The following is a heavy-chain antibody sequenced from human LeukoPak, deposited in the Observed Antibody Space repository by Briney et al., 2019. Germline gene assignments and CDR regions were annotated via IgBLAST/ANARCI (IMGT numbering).Heavy chain of an antibody. D-gene: IGHD7-27*01. Sequence: PSETLSLTCTVSGGSISSGSYCWSWIRQPAGKGLEWIGHIHTSGNTNYNPSLKSRLTMSVDTPKNQFSLKLSSVTAADTAVYFCARGFRGDNFDYWGQGTLVTVSS. CDR3: ARGFRGDNFDY. V-gene: IGHV4-61*09. CDR2: IHTSGNT. CDR1: GGSISSGSYC. J-gene: IGHJ4*02.